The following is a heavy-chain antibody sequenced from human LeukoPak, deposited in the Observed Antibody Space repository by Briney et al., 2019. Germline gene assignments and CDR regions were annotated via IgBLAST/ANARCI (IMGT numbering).Heavy chain of an antibody. CDR1: GFTFSSYA. D-gene: IGHD6-13*01. Sequence: GGSLRLSCAASGFTFSSYAMSWVRQAPGKGLEWVSAISGSGGSTYYADSVKGRFTISRDNAKNSLYLQMNSLRAEDTALYYCAKDGSGCSSSWDYFDYWGQGTLVTVSS. V-gene: IGHV3-23*01. CDR3: AKDGSGCSSSWDYFDY. CDR2: ISGSGGST. J-gene: IGHJ4*02.